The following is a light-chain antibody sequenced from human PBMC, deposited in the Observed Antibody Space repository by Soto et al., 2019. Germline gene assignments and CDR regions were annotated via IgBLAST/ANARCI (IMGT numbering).Light chain of an antibody. CDR2: DVS. Sequence: QSALTQPASISGSPEQSITISCTGTSSDVGGYNYVSWYQQYPGKAPKLMIFDVSNRPSGVSDRFSGSKSGHTASLTISGLQAEDEADYYCSSYTSSSTWVFGGGTKLTVL. CDR3: SSYTSSSTWV. J-gene: IGLJ3*02. CDR1: SSDVGGYNY. V-gene: IGLV2-14*03.